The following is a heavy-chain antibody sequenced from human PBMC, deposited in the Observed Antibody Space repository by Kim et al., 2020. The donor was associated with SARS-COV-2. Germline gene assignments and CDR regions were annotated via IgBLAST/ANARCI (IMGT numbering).Heavy chain of an antibody. CDR3: ASARSGSFSLQTHFDY. CDR2: IYSADNT. CDR1: GFTVSSNY. J-gene: IGHJ4*02. V-gene: IGHV3-53*01. D-gene: IGHD2-15*01. Sequence: GGSLRLSCAASGFTVSSNYMSWVRQAPGKGLEWVSIIYSADNTYYTDSVKGRFTVSRDNSKNTVYLQMNSLRVEDTAIYYCASARSGSFSLQTHFDYWGQGTLGTVS.